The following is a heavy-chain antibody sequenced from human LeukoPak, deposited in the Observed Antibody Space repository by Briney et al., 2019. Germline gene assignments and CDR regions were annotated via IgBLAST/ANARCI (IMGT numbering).Heavy chain of an antibody. J-gene: IGHJ4*02. CDR3: ARLVDGYSSSYDY. CDR1: GGSISSYY. Sequence: SETLSLTCTVSGGSISSYYWSWIRQPPGKGLEWIGYIYCSGSTNYDPSLKSRVTISVDTSKNQFSLKLSSVTAADTAVYYCARLVDGYSSSYDYWGQGTLVTVSS. D-gene: IGHD6-13*01. CDR2: IYCSGST. V-gene: IGHV4-59*08.